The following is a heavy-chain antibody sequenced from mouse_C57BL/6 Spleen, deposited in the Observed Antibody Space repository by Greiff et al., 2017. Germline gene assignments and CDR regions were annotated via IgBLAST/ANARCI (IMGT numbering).Heavy chain of an antibody. CDR2: IRNKANGYTT. CDR1: GFTFTDYY. J-gene: IGHJ2*01. V-gene: IGHV7-3*01. Sequence: EVMLVESGGGLVQPGGSLSLSCAASGFTFTDYYMSWVRQPPGKALEWLGFIRNKANGYTTEYSASVKGRFTISRDNSQSILYLQMNALRAEDSATYYCARYLTTVVAFDYWGQGTTLTVSS. D-gene: IGHD1-1*01. CDR3: ARYLTTVVAFDY.